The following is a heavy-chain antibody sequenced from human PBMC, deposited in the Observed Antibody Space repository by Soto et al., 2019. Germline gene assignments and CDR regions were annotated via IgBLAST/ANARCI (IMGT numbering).Heavy chain of an antibody. CDR1: GFSLSTSGVG. D-gene: IGHD3-22*01. Sequence: QITLKESGPTLVKPTQTLTLTCTFSGFSLSTSGVGVGWIRQPPGKALECLALIYWDDDKRYSPSLKSRLTITKDTSKNQVVLTMTNMDPVDTATYFCAHRLCDSSCYWDVGYFDYWGRGTLVTVS. J-gene: IGHJ4*02. CDR2: IYWDDDK. CDR3: AHRLCDSSCYWDVGYFDY. V-gene: IGHV2-5*02.